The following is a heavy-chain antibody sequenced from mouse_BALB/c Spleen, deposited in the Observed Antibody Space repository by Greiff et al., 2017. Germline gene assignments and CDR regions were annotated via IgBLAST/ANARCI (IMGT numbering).Heavy chain of an antibody. J-gene: IGHJ2*01. CDR2: ISSGGST. Sequence: VESGGGLVKPGGSLKLSCAASGFTFSSYAMSWVRQTPEKRLEWVASISSGGSTYYPDSVKGRFTISRDNARNILYLQMSSLRSEDTAMYYCARGGAYDYHYFDYWGQGTTLTVSS. CDR3: ARGGAYDYHYFDY. D-gene: IGHD2-4*01. CDR1: GFTFSSYA. V-gene: IGHV5-6-5*01.